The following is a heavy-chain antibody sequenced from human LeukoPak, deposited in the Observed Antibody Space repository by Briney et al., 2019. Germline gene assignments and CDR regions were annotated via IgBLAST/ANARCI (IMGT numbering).Heavy chain of an antibody. CDR2: TYLRGNT. CDR1: GGSISSSNW. Sequence: KSSETLSLTCAISGGSISSSNWWTWVRQPPGKGLEWVGETYLRGNTNYNPSLESRVTISVDGSKTQLSLRLESVTAADTAVYYCARGTITTVTDSWGPGTLVTVSS. V-gene: IGHV4-4*02. CDR3: ARGTITTVTDS. J-gene: IGHJ4*02. D-gene: IGHD4-17*01.